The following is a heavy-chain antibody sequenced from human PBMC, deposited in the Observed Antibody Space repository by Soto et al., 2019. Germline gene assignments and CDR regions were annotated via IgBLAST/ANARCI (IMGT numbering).Heavy chain of an antibody. J-gene: IGHJ4*02. CDR1: GYTFTSYF. CDR2: INPSGGST. CDR3: ARCRSVAGRCLYDY. Sequence: GASVKVSCKASGYTFTSYFMHWVRQAPGQGLEWMGIINPSGGSTSYAQKFQGRVTMTTDTSTSTAYMELRSLRSDDTAVYYCARCRSVAGRCLYDYWGQGTLVTVSS. V-gene: IGHV1-46*01. D-gene: IGHD6-19*01.